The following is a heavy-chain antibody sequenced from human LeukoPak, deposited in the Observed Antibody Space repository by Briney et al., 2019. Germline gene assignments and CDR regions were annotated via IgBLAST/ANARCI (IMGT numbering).Heavy chain of an antibody. Sequence: GGSLRLSCAASGFTFSNYWMHWVRQAPGKGLVWVSRIKSDGYSTTYADSVKGRFTISRDNAKNSLYLQMNSLRAEDTAVYYCARGLTGDYYYDSSAYFPYNWFDPWGQGTLVTVSS. V-gene: IGHV3-74*01. D-gene: IGHD3-22*01. CDR2: IKSDGYST. CDR1: GFTFSNYW. CDR3: ARGLTGDYYYDSSAYFPYNWFDP. J-gene: IGHJ5*02.